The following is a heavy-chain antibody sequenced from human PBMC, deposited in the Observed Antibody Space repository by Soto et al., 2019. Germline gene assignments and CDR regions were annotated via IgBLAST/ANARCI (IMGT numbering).Heavy chain of an antibody. CDR1: GGSISSYY. D-gene: IGHD6-19*01. CDR2: IYYSGST. J-gene: IGHJ4*02. V-gene: IGHV4-59*01. Sequence: LTCTVSGGSISSYYWSWIRQPPGKGLEWIGYIYYSGSTNYNPSLKSRVTISVDTSKNQFSLKLSSVTAADTAVYYWARQQWLPSKGRGGLGYCRKRTMVTVSS. CDR3: ARQQWLPSKGRGGLGY.